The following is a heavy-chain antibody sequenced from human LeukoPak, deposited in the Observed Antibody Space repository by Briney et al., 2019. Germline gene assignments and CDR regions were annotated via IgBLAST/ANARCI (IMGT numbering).Heavy chain of an antibody. CDR1: GFTFYSYA. J-gene: IGHJ4*02. CDR2: ISGSGGST. D-gene: IGHD3-10*01. CDR3: ANRRGVATIKPLDY. V-gene: IGHV3-23*01. Sequence: PGGSLRLSCAASGFTFYSYAMSWVRQAPGKGLEWVSAISGSGGSTYYADSVKGRFTISRDNSKNTLYLQMNSLRAEDTAVYYCANRRGVATIKPLDYWGQGTLVTVSS.